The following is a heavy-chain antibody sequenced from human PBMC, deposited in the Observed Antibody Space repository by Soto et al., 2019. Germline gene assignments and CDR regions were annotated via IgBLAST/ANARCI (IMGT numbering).Heavy chain of an antibody. CDR3: ARDLWGYCGADCYPLDV. CDR1: CDSISSYY. J-gene: IGHJ6*02. V-gene: IGHV4-59*01. D-gene: IGHD2-21*02. Sequence: PSENLSLTCTVSCDSISSYYWSSIRQPPRKGLEWIGYMYNTGSTIYNPSLKRPVTISVDRSKNQSSLKLNSVTAADTAVYYCARDLWGYCGADCYPLDVWGQGTMVTVSS. CDR2: MYNTGST.